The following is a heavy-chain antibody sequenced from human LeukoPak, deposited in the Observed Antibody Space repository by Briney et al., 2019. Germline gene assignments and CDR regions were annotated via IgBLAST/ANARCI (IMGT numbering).Heavy chain of an antibody. CDR3: ARHYLSDGILSTFDP. D-gene: IGHD2-2*01. Sequence: SETLCLTCTVPGGSISSSPYYWGWIRQPPGKGLEWIGTIYYRGSTYSNPSLNSRVTISLDTSKNQFSLRLRSVTAADTALYYCARHYLSDGILSTFDPWGQGTLVTVSS. CDR2: IYYRGST. CDR1: GGSISSSPYY. V-gene: IGHV4-39*01. J-gene: IGHJ5*02.